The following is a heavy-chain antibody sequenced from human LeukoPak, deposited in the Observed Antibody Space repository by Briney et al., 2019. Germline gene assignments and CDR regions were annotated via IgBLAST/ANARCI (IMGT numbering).Heavy chain of an antibody. J-gene: IGHJ6*02. CDR2: TRNKANSYTT. Sequence: GGSLRLSCAASGFTFGDSYMNWIRQAPGKGLEWVGRTRNKANSYTTEYAASVKGRFTISRDDSKNSLSLQMNSLKTEDTAVYYCATGGSGTMDVWGQGTTVTVS. CDR3: ATGGSGTMDV. CDR1: GFTFGDSY. D-gene: IGHD3-10*01. V-gene: IGHV3-72*01.